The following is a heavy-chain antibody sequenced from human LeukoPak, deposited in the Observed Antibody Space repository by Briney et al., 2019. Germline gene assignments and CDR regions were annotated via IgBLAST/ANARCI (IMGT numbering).Heavy chain of an antibody. V-gene: IGHV1-18*01. CDR1: GYTFTSYG. CDR3: ARERQLERLAFGKEGSAFDY. J-gene: IGHJ4*02. D-gene: IGHD1-1*01. CDR2: ISAYNGNT. Sequence: ASVKVSCKASGYTFTSYGISWVRQAPGQGLEWMGWISAYNGNTNYAQKLQGRVTMTTDTSTSTAYMELRSLRSDDTAVYYCARERQLERLAFGKEGSAFDYWGRGTLVTVSS.